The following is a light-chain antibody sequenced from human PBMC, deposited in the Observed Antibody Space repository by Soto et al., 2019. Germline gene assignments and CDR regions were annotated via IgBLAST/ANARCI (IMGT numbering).Light chain of an antibody. CDR3: QQYGSSPPYT. CDR1: QSVSSSY. J-gene: IGKJ2*01. Sequence: EIVLTQSPGTLSLSPGERATLSCRASQSVSSSYLAWYQQKPGQAPRLRIYGASSRATGIPDRFSGSGSGTHFTLTISRLEPEDFAVYYCQQYGSSPPYTFGQGTKLEIK. CDR2: GAS. V-gene: IGKV3-20*01.